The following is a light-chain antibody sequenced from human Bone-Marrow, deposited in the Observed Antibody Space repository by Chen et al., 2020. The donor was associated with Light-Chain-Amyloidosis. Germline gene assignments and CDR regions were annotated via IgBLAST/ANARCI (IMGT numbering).Light chain of an antibody. CDR1: DLPTKY. V-gene: IGLV3-25*03. CDR2: RET. Sequence: SYELTQPPSVSVSPGQTARITCSGDDLPTKYAYWYQQKPGQAPVLVIHRETERPSGISERFSGSSSGTTATLTIRGVQAEDEADYHCQSADSSGTYEVIFGGGTKQTVL. CDR3: QSADSSGTYEVI. J-gene: IGLJ2*01.